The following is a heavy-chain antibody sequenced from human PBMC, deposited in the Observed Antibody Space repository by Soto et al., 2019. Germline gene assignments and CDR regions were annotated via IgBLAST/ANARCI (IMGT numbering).Heavy chain of an antibody. V-gene: IGHV1-46*01. CDR3: ARGPLDFWSGYYPDY. CDR1: GYIFTTYY. Sequence: GASVKVSCKASGYIFTTYYMHWVRQAPGQGLEWMGIINPSGGSTRYAQKFQGRVTMTRDTSTGTVYMELSSLRSEDTAVYYCARGPLDFWSGYYPDYWGQGSLVTVSS. J-gene: IGHJ4*02. CDR2: INPSGGST. D-gene: IGHD3-3*01.